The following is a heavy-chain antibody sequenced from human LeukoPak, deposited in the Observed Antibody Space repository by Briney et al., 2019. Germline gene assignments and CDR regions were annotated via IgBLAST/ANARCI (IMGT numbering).Heavy chain of an antibody. CDR3: TRSSGYLTFDY. J-gene: IGHJ4*02. Sequence: GGSLRLSCAASEFTFSSYSMNWVRQAPGKGLEWVSYFTNSGNSKSYADSVKGRFTISRDNTKNSLYLQMNGLGAEDTAVYSRTRSSGYLTFDYWGQGILVTVSS. V-gene: IGHV3-48*01. CDR1: EFTFSSYS. D-gene: IGHD3-22*01. CDR2: FTNSGNSK.